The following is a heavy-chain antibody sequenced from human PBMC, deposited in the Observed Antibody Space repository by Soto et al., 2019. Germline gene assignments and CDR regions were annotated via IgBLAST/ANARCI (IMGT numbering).Heavy chain of an antibody. V-gene: IGHV4-31*03. D-gene: IGHD3-10*01. CDR3: ARELRFGEDYYGMDV. CDR1: GDSISSGGYY. CDR2: IYYSGST. Sequence: QVQLQESCAGLVKPSQTLSLTCTVSGDSISSGGYYWSWIRQHPGKGLEWIGYIYYSGSTYYNPSLKSRVTISVDTSKNQFSLKLSSVTAADTAVYYCARELRFGEDYYGMDVWGQGTTVTVSS. J-gene: IGHJ6*02.